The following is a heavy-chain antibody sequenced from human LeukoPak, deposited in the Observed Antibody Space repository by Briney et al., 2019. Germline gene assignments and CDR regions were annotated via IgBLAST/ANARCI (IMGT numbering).Heavy chain of an antibody. CDR3: ARESRSSSWYLGHYFDY. Sequence: SVKVSCKASGGTFSSYAISWVRQAPGQGLEWMGGIIPIFGTANYAQKFQGRVTITADESTSTAYMELSSLRSEDTAVYYCARESRSSSWYLGHYFDYWGQGTLVTVSS. D-gene: IGHD6-13*01. J-gene: IGHJ4*02. CDR1: GGTFSSYA. V-gene: IGHV1-69*13. CDR2: IIPIFGTA.